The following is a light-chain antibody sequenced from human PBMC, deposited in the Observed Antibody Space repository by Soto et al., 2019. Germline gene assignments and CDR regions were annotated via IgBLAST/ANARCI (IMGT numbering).Light chain of an antibody. CDR3: QQYNNWPRT. V-gene: IGKV3-15*01. CDR2: DAS. Sequence: EVVMTQSPATRSVSPGERATLSCRASESVSRNLAWYQQKPGQAPRLLIYDASTRANGIPARFSGSGCGTEFTLTISSLQAEDFAVYYCQQYNNWPRTFGQGTKVEIK. J-gene: IGKJ1*01. CDR1: ESVSRN.